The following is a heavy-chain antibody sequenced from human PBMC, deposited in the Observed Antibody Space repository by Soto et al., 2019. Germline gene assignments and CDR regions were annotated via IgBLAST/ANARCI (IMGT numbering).Heavy chain of an antibody. CDR1: VRAIISASYS. CDR2: IYSSGST. D-gene: IGHD5-18*01. V-gene: IGHV4-31*01. CDR3: AREDAASIERWFDA. J-gene: IGHJ5*02. Sequence: QVQLQESGPRLVKPSQTLFLSCAVSVRAIISASYSWICILQSPGSGLEWLGHIYSSGSTYYNPSLTCLVSISVDTSTHQVSLKLSSVTAADTAVYFCAREDAASIERWFDAWGQVILCTVSS.